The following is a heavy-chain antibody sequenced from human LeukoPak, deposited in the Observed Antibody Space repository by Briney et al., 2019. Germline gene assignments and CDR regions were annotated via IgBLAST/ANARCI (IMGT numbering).Heavy chain of an antibody. CDR2: INTDGSST. Sequence: GGSLRLSCAASGFTFSSYSMNWVRQAPGKGLEWVSRINTDGSSTSYADSVKGRFTISRDNSKSTVYLQMNSLRPEDTAMYYCARPSPPGDGYNPCDYWGPGALVIVSS. CDR3: ARPSPPGDGYNPCDY. J-gene: IGHJ4*02. CDR1: GFTFSSYS. V-gene: IGHV3-74*01. D-gene: IGHD5-24*01.